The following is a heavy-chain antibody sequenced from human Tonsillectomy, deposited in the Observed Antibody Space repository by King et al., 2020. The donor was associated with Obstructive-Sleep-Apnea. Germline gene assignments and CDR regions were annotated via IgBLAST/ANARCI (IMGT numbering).Heavy chain of an antibody. J-gene: IGHJ4*02. Sequence: VQLVESGAEVKEPGASVKVSCKASGYTFTSYYMHWVRQAPGQGLEWMGMINPNGGSTRCAQNFQGRVTMTRDTSTGTVYMELSSLRSEETAGYYCARGCLVAASFDYWGQGTLVTVSS. CDR3: ARGCLVAASFDY. CDR1: GYTFTSYY. V-gene: IGHV1-46*01. D-gene: IGHD2-15*01. CDR2: INPNGGST.